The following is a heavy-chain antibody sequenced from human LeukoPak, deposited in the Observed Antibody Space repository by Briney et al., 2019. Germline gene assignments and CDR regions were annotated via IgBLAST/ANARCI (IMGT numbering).Heavy chain of an antibody. Sequence: SETLSFTCTVPGGPISSSIYFGGWIRQPPGKGLEGIGSIQYSGSTYHDPSLKSRVTVSLDTSRNQFSRKLGSVTATDTAVYYCARQLYSSGSYYAPMDVWGKGTTVTISS. CDR1: GGPISSSIYF. CDR3: ARQLYSSGSYYAPMDV. CDR2: IQYSGST. V-gene: IGHV4-39*01. J-gene: IGHJ6*03. D-gene: IGHD3-10*01.